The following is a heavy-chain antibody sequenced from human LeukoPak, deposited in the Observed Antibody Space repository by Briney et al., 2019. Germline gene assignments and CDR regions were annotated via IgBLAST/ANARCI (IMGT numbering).Heavy chain of an antibody. Sequence: SETLSLTWIVSGXSISGKYRSWIRRPAGKGLESLGRIYSSGTTDYSPSLMSRVTVSLDTSKNHISLRLRSVTAADTAVYYCARLDILVPRAVEWFDPWGQGTVVTVSS. D-gene: IGHD2-2*01. CDR1: GXSISGKY. CDR3: ARLDILVPRAVEWFDP. CDR2: IYSSGTT. V-gene: IGHV4-4*07. J-gene: IGHJ5*01.